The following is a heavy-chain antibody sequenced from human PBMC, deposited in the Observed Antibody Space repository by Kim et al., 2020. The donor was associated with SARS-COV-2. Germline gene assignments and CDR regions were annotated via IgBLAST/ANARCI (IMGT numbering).Heavy chain of an antibody. CDR1: GGSISSSNW. CDR2: IYHSGST. D-gene: IGHD6-19*01. J-gene: IGHJ4*02. Sequence: SETLSLTCAVSGGSISSSNWWSWVRQPPGKGLEWIGEIYHSGSTNYNPSLKSRVTISVDKSKNQFSLKLSSVTAADTAVYYCARTGYSSGWHFDYWGQGTLVTVSS. V-gene: IGHV4-4*02. CDR3: ARTGYSSGWHFDY.